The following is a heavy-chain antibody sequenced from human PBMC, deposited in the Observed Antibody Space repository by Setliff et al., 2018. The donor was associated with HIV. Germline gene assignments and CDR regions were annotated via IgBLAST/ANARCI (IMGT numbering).Heavy chain of an antibody. J-gene: IGHJ6*02. CDR2: IIPIFGTA. Sequence: SVKVSCKASGGTFSSYAISWVRQAPGQGLEWMGGIIPIFGTANYAQKFQGRVTMTRDTSTSTVYMELSSLRSEDTAVYYCARELMAPAAGMYYYGMDVWGQGTTVTVSS. D-gene: IGHD6-13*01. CDR3: ARELMAPAAGMYYYGMDV. V-gene: IGHV1-69*05. CDR1: GGTFSSYA.